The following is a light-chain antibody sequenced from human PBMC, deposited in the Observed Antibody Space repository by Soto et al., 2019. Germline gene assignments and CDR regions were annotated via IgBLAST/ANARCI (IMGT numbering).Light chain of an antibody. CDR2: DVT. Sequence: QSALTQPRSVSGSPGQSVTISCTGTSSDVGGYNYVSWYQQYPGKAPKPMIYDVTKRPSGVPDRFSGSKSGNTASLTISGLQAEDEADYYCCSYAGSYTWVFGGGTKVTVL. CDR1: SSDVGGYNY. CDR3: CSYAGSYTWV. V-gene: IGLV2-11*01. J-gene: IGLJ3*02.